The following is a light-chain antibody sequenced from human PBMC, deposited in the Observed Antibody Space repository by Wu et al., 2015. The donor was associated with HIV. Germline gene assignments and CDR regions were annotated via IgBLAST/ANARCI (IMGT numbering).Light chain of an antibody. CDR3: QQSYSVPWT. J-gene: IGKJ1*01. CDR2: STS. CDR1: QSVEIY. Sequence: DIQMTQSPSSLSASLGDRVSITCRASQSVEIYLSWYQQKPGKAPNLLIYSTSTLQSGVPSRFSGSGSGTDFTLTISSLQFEDFATYYCQQSYSVPWTFGQGTKVEVK. V-gene: IGKV1-39*01.